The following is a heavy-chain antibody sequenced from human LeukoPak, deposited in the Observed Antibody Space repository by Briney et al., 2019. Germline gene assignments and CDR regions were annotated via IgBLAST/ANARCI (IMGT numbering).Heavy chain of an antibody. Sequence: ASVKVSCKASGYSFSIYGITWARQAPGQGLEYLGWISASDGTTNYAQKVQDRVTMTTDTSTSTAYLELRSLRSEDTAVYYCARCGAAVTTHFSHWGQGALVSVSS. D-gene: IGHD4-17*01. CDR3: ARCGAAVTTHFSH. J-gene: IGHJ4*02. CDR2: ISASDGTT. CDR1: GYSFSIYG. V-gene: IGHV1-18*01.